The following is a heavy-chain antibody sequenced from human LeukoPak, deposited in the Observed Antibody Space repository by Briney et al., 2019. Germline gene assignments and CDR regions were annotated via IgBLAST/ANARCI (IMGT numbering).Heavy chain of an antibody. V-gene: IGHV4-4*07. Sequence: PSETLSLTCTVSGGSISSYYWSWIRQPAGKGLEWIGRIYTSGSTNYNPSLKSRVTMSVDTSKNQFSLKLSSVTAADTAVYYCARGYCTNGVCFQYYFDYWGQGTLVTVSS. CDR2: IYTSGST. CDR1: GGSISSYY. D-gene: IGHD2-8*01. J-gene: IGHJ4*02. CDR3: ARGYCTNGVCFQYYFDY.